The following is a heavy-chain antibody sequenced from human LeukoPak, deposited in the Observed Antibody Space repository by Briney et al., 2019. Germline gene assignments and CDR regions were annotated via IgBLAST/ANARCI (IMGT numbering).Heavy chain of an antibody. D-gene: IGHD3-22*01. J-gene: IGHJ4*02. Sequence: GGSLRLSCAASGFTFSSYGMHWVRQAPGKGLEWVAVISYDGSNKYYADSVKGRFTTSRDNSKNTLYLQMNSLRAEDTAVYYCATTKGITTMTSIDYWGQGTLVTVSS. V-gene: IGHV3-30*03. CDR3: ATTKGITTMTSIDY. CDR2: ISYDGSNK. CDR1: GFTFSSYG.